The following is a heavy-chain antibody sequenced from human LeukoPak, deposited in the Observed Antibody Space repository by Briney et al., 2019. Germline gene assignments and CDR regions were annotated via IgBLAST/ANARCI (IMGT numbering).Heavy chain of an antibody. Sequence: ASVKVSCKASGYTFTSYYMHWVRQAPGQGLEWMGIINPSGGSTSYAQKFQGRVTMTRDTSTSTVYMELSSLRSEDTAVYYCARDAPGYDSSGYLIDYWGQGTLVTVSS. CDR1: GYTFTSYY. CDR2: INPSGGST. CDR3: ARDAPGYDSSGYLIDY. D-gene: IGHD3-22*01. J-gene: IGHJ4*02. V-gene: IGHV1-46*01.